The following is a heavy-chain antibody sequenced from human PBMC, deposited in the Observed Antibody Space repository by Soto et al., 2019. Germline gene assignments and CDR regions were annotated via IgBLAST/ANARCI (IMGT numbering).Heavy chain of an antibody. J-gene: IGHJ3*02. Sequence: GGSLRLSCAASGFTFSNYWMQWVRQTPGKGLVCVSAIKSDGSITAYADSVKGRFTISRDNAKNTLYLQMNTLRVEETALYYCCRNDLPYAFAMSGQGTMVTVSS. V-gene: IGHV3-74*01. D-gene: IGHD1-1*01. CDR3: CRNDLPYAFAM. CDR2: IKSDGSIT. CDR1: GFTFSNYW.